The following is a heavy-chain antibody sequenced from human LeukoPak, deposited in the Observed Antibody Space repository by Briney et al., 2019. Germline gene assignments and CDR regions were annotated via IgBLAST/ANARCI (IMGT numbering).Heavy chain of an antibody. CDR2: IYYSGST. CDR1: GGSTSSSSYY. Sequence: SETLSLTCTVSGGSTSSSSYYWGWIRQPPGKGLEWIGSIYYSGSTYYNPSLKSRVTISVDTSKNQFSLKLSSVTAADTAVYYCARHVEATKYYFDYWGQGTLVTVSS. V-gene: IGHV4-39*01. J-gene: IGHJ4*02. CDR3: ARHVEATKYYFDY. D-gene: IGHD2-8*01.